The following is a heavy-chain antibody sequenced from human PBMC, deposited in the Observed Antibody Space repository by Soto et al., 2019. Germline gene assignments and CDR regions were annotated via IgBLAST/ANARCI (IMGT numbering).Heavy chain of an antibody. J-gene: IGHJ4*02. Sequence: QITLKESGPTLVIPPQTLTLTCTFSGFSLSTSGVAVGWIRQPPGKALEWLAFIYWNDDIRYSLSLRSRLTITKDTSKHQVVLTMTNMDPVDTATFYCVHRTAHTILDSWGQGTLVSVSS. D-gene: IGHD2-21*01. CDR2: IYWNDDI. V-gene: IGHV2-5*01. CDR3: VHRTAHTILDS. CDR1: GFSLSTSGVA.